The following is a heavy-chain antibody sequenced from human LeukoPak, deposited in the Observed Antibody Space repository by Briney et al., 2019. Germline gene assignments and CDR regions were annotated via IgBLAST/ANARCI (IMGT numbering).Heavy chain of an antibody. Sequence: SVKVSCKASGGTFSSYAISWVRQAPGQGLEWMGGIIPIFGTANYAQKFQGRVTITADESTSTAYMELSSLRSEDTAVYYCARGGQHGYSNFHWFDPWGQGTLVTVSS. CDR1: GGTFSSYA. J-gene: IGHJ5*02. D-gene: IGHD4-11*01. V-gene: IGHV1-69*13. CDR2: IIPIFGTA. CDR3: ARGGQHGYSNFHWFDP.